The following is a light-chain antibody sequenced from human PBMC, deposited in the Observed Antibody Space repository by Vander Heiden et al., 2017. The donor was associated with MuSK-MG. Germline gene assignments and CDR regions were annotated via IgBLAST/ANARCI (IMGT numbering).Light chain of an antibody. CDR3: SAYAGSNNPQLV. V-gene: IGLV2-8*01. J-gene: IGLJ3*02. Sequence: QSALTQPPSPSGSPGQSVTISCTGTSSDVGGYNYVSWYQQHPGKAPKHMIYEVSKRPSGVPDRCSGSKSGNTASLTVSGLQAEDEADYYCSAYAGSNNPQLVFGGGTKLTVL. CDR2: EVS. CDR1: SSDVGGYNY.